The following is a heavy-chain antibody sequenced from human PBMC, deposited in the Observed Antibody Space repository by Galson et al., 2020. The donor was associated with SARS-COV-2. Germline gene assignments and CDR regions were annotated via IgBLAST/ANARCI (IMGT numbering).Heavy chain of an antibody. V-gene: IGHV4-34*01. CDR1: GGSFSGYY. D-gene: IGHD6-19*01. Sequence: SETLSLTCAVYGGSFSGYYWSWIRQPPGKGLEWIGEINHSGSTNYNPSLKSRVTISVDTSKNQFSLKLSSVTAPDTAVYYCAREPTYGYSSGWYKVEDYWGQGTLVTVSS. CDR2: INHSGST. CDR3: AREPTYGYSSGWYKVEDY. J-gene: IGHJ4*02.